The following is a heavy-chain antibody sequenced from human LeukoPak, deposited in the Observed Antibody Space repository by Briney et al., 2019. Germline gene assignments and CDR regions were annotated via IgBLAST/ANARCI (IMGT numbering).Heavy chain of an antibody. CDR2: ISGSGGST. CDR3: AKVPDYDILTGSFDY. V-gene: IGHV3-23*01. Sequence: SGGSLRLSCAASGFTFSSYAMSWVRQARGRGLEWVSAISGSGGSTYYADSVKGRFTISRDNSKNTLYLQMNSLRAEDTAVYYCAKVPDYDILTGSFDYWGQGTLVTVSS. D-gene: IGHD3-9*01. CDR1: GFTFSSYA. J-gene: IGHJ4*02.